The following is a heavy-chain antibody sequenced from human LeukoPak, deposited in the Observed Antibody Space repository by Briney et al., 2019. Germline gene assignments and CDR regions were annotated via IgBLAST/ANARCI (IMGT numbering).Heavy chain of an antibody. Sequence: SETLSLTCSVSGDSFSSNSYSWAWIRRPPGMGLEWIGTIYYSGATYYNPSLKSRVTMSVDTSKNQFSLRLRSLTAADTAVYYCARRGSGFMGMDVWGQGTTVTVSS. CDR3: ARRGSGFMGMDV. V-gene: IGHV4-39*01. J-gene: IGHJ6*02. D-gene: IGHD3-10*01. CDR1: GDSFSSNSYS. CDR2: IYYSGAT.